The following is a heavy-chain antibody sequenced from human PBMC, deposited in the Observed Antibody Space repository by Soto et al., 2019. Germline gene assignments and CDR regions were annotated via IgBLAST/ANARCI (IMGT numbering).Heavy chain of an antibody. D-gene: IGHD2-21*01. CDR2: ISYDGSNK. V-gene: IGHV3-30*14. CDR3: ASYRGSGTLDY. J-gene: IGHJ4*02. CDR1: GFTFSSYA. Sequence: PVGSLRLSCAASGFTFSSYAMHWVRQAPGKGLEWVAVISYDGSNKYYADSVKGRFTISRDNSKNTLFLQMNSLTAEDTAVYYCASYRGSGTLDYWGQGTPVTVS.